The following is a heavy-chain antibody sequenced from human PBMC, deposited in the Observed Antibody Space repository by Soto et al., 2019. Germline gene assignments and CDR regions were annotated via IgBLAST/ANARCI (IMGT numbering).Heavy chain of an antibody. CDR3: ARAVAGIYYYYGMDV. V-gene: IGHV4-34*01. Sequence: SETLSLTCAVYGGSFSGYYWSWIRQPPGKGLEWIGEINHSGSTNYNPSLKSRVTISVDTSKNQFSLKLSSVTAADTAVYYCARAVAGIYYYYGMDVWGQGTTVTVSS. J-gene: IGHJ6*02. D-gene: IGHD6-19*01. CDR1: GGSFSGYY. CDR2: INHSGST.